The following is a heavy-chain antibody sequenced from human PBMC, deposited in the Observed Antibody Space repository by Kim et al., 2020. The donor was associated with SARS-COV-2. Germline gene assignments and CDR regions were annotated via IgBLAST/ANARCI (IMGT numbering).Heavy chain of an antibody. V-gene: IGHV1-69*13. J-gene: IGHJ3*02. D-gene: IGHD3-22*01. CDR2: IIPIFGTA. CDR3: ARWGENSDYYDSSGPDAFDI. Sequence: SVKVSCKASGGTFSSYAISWVRQAPGQGLQWMGGIIPIFGTANYAQKFQGRVTITADESTSTAYMELSSLRSEDTAVYYCARWGENSDYYDSSGPDAFDIWGQGTMVTVSS. CDR1: GGTFSSYA.